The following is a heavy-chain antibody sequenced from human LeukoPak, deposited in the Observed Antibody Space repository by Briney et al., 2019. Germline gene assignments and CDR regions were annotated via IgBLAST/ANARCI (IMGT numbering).Heavy chain of an antibody. CDR2: ISRDGSEK. CDR3: AKGYHIYSYVFSFGHY. D-gene: IGHD5-18*01. V-gene: IGHV3-30*18. CDR1: GVTLSDYA. J-gene: IGHJ4*02. Sequence: PGRSLRLSCEASGVTLSDYAMHWARQAPGKGLEWVAVISRDGSEKNYADSVKGRFTISRDNSKNTLYLQMNSLRAEDTAVHHCAKGYHIYSYVFSFGHYWGQGTQVTVSS.